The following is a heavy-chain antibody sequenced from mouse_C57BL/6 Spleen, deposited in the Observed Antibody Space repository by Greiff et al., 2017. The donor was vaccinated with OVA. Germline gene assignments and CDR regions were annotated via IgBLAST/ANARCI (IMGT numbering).Heavy chain of an antibody. CDR1: GYTFTSYW. D-gene: IGHD1-1*01. Sequence: VQLQQSGAELVRPGSSVKLSCKASGYTFTSYWMHWVKQRPIQGLEWIGNIDPSDSETHYNQKFKDKATLTVDKSSSTAYMQLSSLTSEDSAVYYCARRGYYGRYFDYWGQGTTLTVSS. J-gene: IGHJ2*01. CDR2: IDPSDSET. CDR3: ARRGYYGRYFDY. V-gene: IGHV1-52*01.